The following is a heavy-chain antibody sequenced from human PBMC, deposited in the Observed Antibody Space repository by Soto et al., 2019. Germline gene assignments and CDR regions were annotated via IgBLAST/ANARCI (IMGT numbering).Heavy chain of an antibody. Sequence: SVQVSCKASGGTFSSYAISWVRQAPGQGLEWMGGIIPSFGTANYAQKFQGRVTITADESTSTAYMELSSLRAEDTAVYYCARCSGGSCYDDAFDIWGQGTMVTVSS. CDR1: GGTFSSYA. D-gene: IGHD2-15*01. V-gene: IGHV1-69*13. CDR2: IIPSFGTA. CDR3: ARCSGGSCYDDAFDI. J-gene: IGHJ3*02.